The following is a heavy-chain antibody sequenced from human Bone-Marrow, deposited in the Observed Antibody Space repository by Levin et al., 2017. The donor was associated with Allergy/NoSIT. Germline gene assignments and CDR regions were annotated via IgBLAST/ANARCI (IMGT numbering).Heavy chain of an antibody. CDR1: GFTFTSSA. V-gene: IGHV1-58*01. CDR2: IVVGSGNT. D-gene: IGHD3-22*01. Sequence: SVKVSCKASGFTFTSSAVQWVRQARGQRLEWIGWIVVGSGNTNYAQKFQERVTITRDMSTSTAYMELSSLRSEDTAVYYCAAVSVQYYDSSDPAVDYWGQGTLVTVSS. J-gene: IGHJ4*02. CDR3: AAVSVQYYDSSDPAVDY.